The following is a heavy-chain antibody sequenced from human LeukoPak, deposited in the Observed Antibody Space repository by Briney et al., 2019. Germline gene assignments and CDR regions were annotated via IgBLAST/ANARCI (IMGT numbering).Heavy chain of an antibody. V-gene: IGHV1-8*01. CDR3: ARDGGDHCSSTSCYFY. D-gene: IGHD2-2*01. CDR1: GYTFTSYD. J-gene: IGHJ4*02. CDR2: MNPNSGNT. Sequence: GASVKVSCKASGYTFTSYDINWVRQATGQGLEWMGWMNPNSGNTGYAQKFQGRVTMTRNTSISTAYMELSSLRSDDTAVYYCARDGGDHCSSTSCYFYWGQGTLVTVSS.